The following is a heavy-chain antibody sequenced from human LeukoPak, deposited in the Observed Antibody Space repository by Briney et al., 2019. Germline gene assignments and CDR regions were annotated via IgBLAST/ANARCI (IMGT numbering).Heavy chain of an antibody. J-gene: IGHJ5*02. CDR3: ARLNDFWSGYYYNWFDP. Sequence: GESLKISCKGSGYSLTSHWIGWVRQMPGKGLEWMGIIYPGDSDTRYSPSFQGQVTISADKSISTAYLQWSSLKASDTAMYYCARLNDFWSGYYYNWFDPWGQGTLVTVSS. CDR2: IYPGDSDT. V-gene: IGHV5-51*01. D-gene: IGHD3-3*01. CDR1: GYSLTSHW.